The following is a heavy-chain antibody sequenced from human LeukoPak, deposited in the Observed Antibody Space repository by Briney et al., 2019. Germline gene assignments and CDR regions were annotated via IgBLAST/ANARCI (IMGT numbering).Heavy chain of an antibody. J-gene: IGHJ5*02. Sequence: SVNVSCKASGGTFSSYAISWVRQAPGQGLEWMGGIIPIFGTANYAQKFQGRVTITADESTSTAYMELSSLRSEDTAVYYCARFASDYDYIWGSYRRRWFDPWGQGTLVTVSS. CDR3: ARFASDYDYIWGSYRRRWFDP. CDR2: IIPIFGTA. V-gene: IGHV1-69*13. CDR1: GGTFSSYA. D-gene: IGHD3-16*02.